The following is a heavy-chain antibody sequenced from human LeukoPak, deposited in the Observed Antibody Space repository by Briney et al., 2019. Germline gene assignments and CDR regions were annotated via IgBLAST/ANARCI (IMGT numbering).Heavy chain of an antibody. D-gene: IGHD2-2*02. CDR1: GGTFSSYA. Sequence: ASVKVSCKASGGTFSSYAISWVRQAPGQGLEWMGRIIPILGIANYAQKLQGRVTMTTDTSTSTAYMELRSLRSDDTAVYYCARDAPRYCSSTSCYKGFEYFQHWGQGTLVTVSS. CDR2: IIPILGIA. CDR3: ARDAPRYCSSTSCYKGFEYFQH. J-gene: IGHJ1*01. V-gene: IGHV1-69*04.